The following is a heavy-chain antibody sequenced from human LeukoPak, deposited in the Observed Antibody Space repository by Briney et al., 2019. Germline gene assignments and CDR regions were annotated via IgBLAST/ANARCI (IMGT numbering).Heavy chain of an antibody. D-gene: IGHD3-22*01. J-gene: IGHJ5*02. V-gene: IGHV1-3*01. CDR2: VYAGNGNR. Sequence: GASEKVSCKSSGYTFTSYGMHWVRQAPGQGLEWMGWVYAGNGNRQYSQKFLGRVTITSDTSANTSIAYMELSSLRSEDTAVYYCARHHSCGGGGWFGPWGQGTLVTVSS. CDR1: GYTFTSYG. CDR3: ARHHSCGGGGWFGP.